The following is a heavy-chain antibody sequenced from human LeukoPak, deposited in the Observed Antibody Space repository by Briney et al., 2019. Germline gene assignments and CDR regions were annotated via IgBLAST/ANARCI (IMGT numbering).Heavy chain of an antibody. J-gene: IGHJ4*02. V-gene: IGHV1-2*02. Sequence: ASVKVSCKASGYTFTGYYMHWVRQAPGQGLGWMGWINPNSGGTNYAQKFQGRVTMTRDTSISTAYMELSRLRSDDTAVYYCARGYCSSTSCYPIDYWGQGTLVTVSS. CDR2: INPNSGGT. CDR1: GYTFTGYY. CDR3: ARGYCSSTSCYPIDY. D-gene: IGHD2-2*01.